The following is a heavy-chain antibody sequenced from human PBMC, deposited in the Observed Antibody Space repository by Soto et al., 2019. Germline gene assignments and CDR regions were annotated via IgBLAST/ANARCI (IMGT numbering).Heavy chain of an antibody. J-gene: IGHJ4*02. Sequence: EVQLLESGGGSVQPGGSLRLSCAASGFTFNAYAMGWVRQAPGQGLEWVSSISASGGTTYYADSVKGRFTVSRDYSKNTLYLQMNNLRAEDTALYYCARIWAPRGYSYGDFDVWGQGTLVTVSS. CDR2: ISASGGTT. CDR1: GFTFNAYA. D-gene: IGHD5-18*01. CDR3: ARIWAPRGYSYGDFDV. V-gene: IGHV3-23*01.